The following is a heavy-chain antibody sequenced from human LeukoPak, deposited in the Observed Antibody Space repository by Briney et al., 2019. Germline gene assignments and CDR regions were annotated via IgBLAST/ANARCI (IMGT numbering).Heavy chain of an antibody. D-gene: IGHD2-21*01. V-gene: IGHV3-30-3*01. CDR2: IASDGSHT. CDR3: ARERQDTILHSGAFDI. J-gene: IGHJ3*02. CDR1: GLTFSIYF. Sequence: PGGSLRLSCAASGLTFSIYFMHWVRQAPGKGLEWVSDIASDGSHTFYVESVKGRFTISRDNSKNTLYLQMNSLRAEDTAVYFCARERQDTILHSGAFDIWGQGTMVTVSS.